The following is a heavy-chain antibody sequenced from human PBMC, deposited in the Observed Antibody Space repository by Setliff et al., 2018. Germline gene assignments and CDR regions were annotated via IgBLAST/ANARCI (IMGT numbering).Heavy chain of an antibody. CDR3: ARGEGCNDGICLYQFDY. V-gene: IGHV4-4*07. Sequence: SETLSLTCTVSGGSISSYYWSWIRQPAGKGLEWIGHIYIGGSANYNPSLKSRVTMSIDTSKNQFSLKLNSVTAADMAVYYCARGEGCNDGICLYQFDYWAQGTLVTVSS. CDR2: IYIGGSA. D-gene: IGHD2-8*01. J-gene: IGHJ4*02. CDR1: GGSISSYY.